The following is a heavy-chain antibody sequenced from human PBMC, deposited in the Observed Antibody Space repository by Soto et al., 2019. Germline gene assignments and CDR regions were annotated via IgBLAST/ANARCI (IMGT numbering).Heavy chain of an antibody. J-gene: IGHJ4*02. CDR2: IIPTIGTT. V-gene: IGHV1-69*12. Sequence: QVQLVQSGAEVKKPGSSVKVSCKASGDTFTIFAISWVRQAPGQGLEWMGGIIPTIGTTNYAQRFQGRITSTGDESTGTAYMELSSLKSEETAVYYCARDLGSGDDPGDYWGQGPLVTVSS. CDR1: GDTFTIFA. CDR3: ARDLGSGDDPGDY. D-gene: IGHD5-12*01.